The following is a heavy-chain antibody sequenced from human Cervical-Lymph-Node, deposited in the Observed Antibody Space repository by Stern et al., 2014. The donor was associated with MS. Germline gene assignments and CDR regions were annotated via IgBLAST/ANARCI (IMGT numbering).Heavy chain of an antibody. CDR1: GFPFTNAW. V-gene: IGHV3-15*01. CDR3: TSTSGY. Sequence: EMQLVESGGGLVKPGGSLRLSCAASGFPFTNAWMSWVRQAPGKGLEWVGRIKSKTENGTTDYAAPVKGRFTISRDDSKNTLYLQMNSLKTEDTAVYYCTSTSGYWGQGTLVTVSS. D-gene: IGHD3-10*01. CDR2: IKSKTENGTT. J-gene: IGHJ4*02.